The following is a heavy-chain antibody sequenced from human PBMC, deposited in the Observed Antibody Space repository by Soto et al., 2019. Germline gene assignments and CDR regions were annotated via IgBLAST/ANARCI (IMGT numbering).Heavy chain of an antibody. V-gene: IGHV1-24*01. CDR1: GYTLTELS. Sequence: ASVKVSCKVSGYTLTELSMHWVRQAPGKGLEWMGGFDPEDGETIYAQKFQGRITMTEDTSTDTAYMELSSLRSEDTAAYYCATEAAYCSSTSCPFHWGQGTLVTVSS. J-gene: IGHJ4*02. CDR2: FDPEDGET. CDR3: ATEAAYCSSTSCPFH. D-gene: IGHD2-2*01.